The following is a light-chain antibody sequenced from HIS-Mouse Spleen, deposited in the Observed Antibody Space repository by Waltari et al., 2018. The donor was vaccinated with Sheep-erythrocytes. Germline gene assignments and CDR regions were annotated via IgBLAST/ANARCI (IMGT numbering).Light chain of an antibody. V-gene: IGLV2-23*01. J-gene: IGLJ3*02. CDR1: SSDVGSYNL. CDR2: EGS. Sequence: QSALTQPASVSGSPGQSITISCTGTSSDVGSYNLVSWYQQHPGKAPQLMIYEGSKRPSGVSNRFSVSKSGNTASLTISGLQAEDEADYYCCSYAGSSTPWVFGGGTKLTVL. CDR3: CSYAGSSTPWV.